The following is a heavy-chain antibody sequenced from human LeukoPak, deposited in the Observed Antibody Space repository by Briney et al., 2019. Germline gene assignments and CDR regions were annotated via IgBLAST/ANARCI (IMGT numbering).Heavy chain of an antibody. D-gene: IGHD3-22*01. CDR1: GGTFRSYA. Sequence: ASVKVSCKASGGTFRSYAISWVRQAPGQGLEWMGGIIPIFGTANYAQKFQGRVTITADESTSTAYMELSSLRSEDTAVYYCAREYDSLSYFDLWGRGTLVTVSS. CDR3: AREYDSLSYFDL. CDR2: IIPIFGTA. J-gene: IGHJ2*01. V-gene: IGHV1-69*13.